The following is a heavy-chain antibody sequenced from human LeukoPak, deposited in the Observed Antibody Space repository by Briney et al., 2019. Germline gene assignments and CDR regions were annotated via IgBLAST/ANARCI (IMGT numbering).Heavy chain of an antibody. V-gene: IGHV4-4*07. Sequence: PSETLSLTCTVSGGSIGSYFWSWIRQPAGKGLEWIGRIYTSGSTNYNPSLMSRVTMSVDTSKNQFSLKLTSVTAADTAVYYCARDSHCSSTSCYLHAAFDIWGQGTMVTVSS. D-gene: IGHD2-2*01. J-gene: IGHJ3*02. CDR1: GGSIGSYF. CDR3: ARDSHCSSTSCYLHAAFDI. CDR2: IYTSGST.